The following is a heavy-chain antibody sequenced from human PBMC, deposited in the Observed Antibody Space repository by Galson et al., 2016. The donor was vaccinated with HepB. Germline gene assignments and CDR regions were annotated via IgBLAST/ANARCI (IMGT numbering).Heavy chain of an antibody. J-gene: IGHJ6*02. CDR2: INPNSGGT. Sequence: SVKVSCKASGYTFTGYYMHWVRQAPGQGLEWMGWINPNSGGTKYAQKFQGWVTMTRDTSINTAYMELSRLTSDDTAIYYCARDSGYYDFWSGFHYGMDAWGQGTTVTVSS. V-gene: IGHV1-2*04. CDR3: ARDSGYYDFWSGFHYGMDA. CDR1: GYTFTGYY. D-gene: IGHD3-3*01.